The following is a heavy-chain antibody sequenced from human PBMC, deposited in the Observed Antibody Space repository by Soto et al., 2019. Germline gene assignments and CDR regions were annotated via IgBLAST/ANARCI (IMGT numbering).Heavy chain of an antibody. J-gene: IGHJ4*02. CDR3: ATDSSSGRSSNFDY. Sequence: EVQLVESGGVVVQPGGSLRLSCAASGFTFDDYTMPWVRQAPGKGLEWVSLISWDGGSTYYADSVKGRFTISRDNSKNSLYLQMNSLRTEDTALSYCATDSSSGRSSNFDYWGQGTLVTVSS. D-gene: IGHD6-6*01. CDR1: GFTFDDYT. V-gene: IGHV3-43*01. CDR2: ISWDGGST.